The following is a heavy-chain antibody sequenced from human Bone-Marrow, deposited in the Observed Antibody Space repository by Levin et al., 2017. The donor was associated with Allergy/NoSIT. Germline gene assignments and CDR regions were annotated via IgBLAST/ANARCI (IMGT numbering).Heavy chain of an antibody. Sequence: PSETLSLTCTVSGGSISSGDYYWSWIRQPPGKGLEWIGYIDYSGNTYYNPSLKSRLTISVDTSKNQLSLRLSSVTAADTAVYYCARGGTYDMLTGYPPGSLDYWGQGTLVTVSS. V-gene: IGHV4-30-4*01. CDR1: GGSISSGDYY. CDR2: IDYSGNT. CDR3: ARGGTYDMLTGYPPGSLDY. J-gene: IGHJ4*02. D-gene: IGHD3-9*01.